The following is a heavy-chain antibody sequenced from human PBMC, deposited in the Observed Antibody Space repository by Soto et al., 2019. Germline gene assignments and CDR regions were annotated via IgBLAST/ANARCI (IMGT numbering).Heavy chain of an antibody. CDR2: IIPLFGTT. Sequence: QVQVVQSGVEVRRPGSSVKVSCKASGDTFKNCVISWVRQAPGQGLEWMGGIIPLFGTTDFVQRFQGRLTITTDESTTTAYMELSGLRSDDTATYYCAAELGFGKLSVVWGQGTTVIVAS. CDR1: GDTFKNCV. CDR3: AAELGFGKLSVV. V-gene: IGHV1-69*01. D-gene: IGHD3-10*01. J-gene: IGHJ6*02.